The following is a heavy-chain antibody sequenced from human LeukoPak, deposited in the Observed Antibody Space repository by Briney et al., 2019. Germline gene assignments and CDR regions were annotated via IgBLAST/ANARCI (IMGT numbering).Heavy chain of an antibody. D-gene: IGHD5-24*01. CDR3: ARPADGYKSEYYFDY. CDR2: IYPGDSDT. Sequence: GESLKISCKGSGYSFTSYWIGWVRQMPGKGLEWMGIIYPGDSDTRYSPSFQGQVTISADKSISTAYLQWSSLKASDTAMYYCARPADGYKSEYYFDYWGQGTLVTVSS. V-gene: IGHV5-51*01. CDR1: GYSFTSYW. J-gene: IGHJ4*02.